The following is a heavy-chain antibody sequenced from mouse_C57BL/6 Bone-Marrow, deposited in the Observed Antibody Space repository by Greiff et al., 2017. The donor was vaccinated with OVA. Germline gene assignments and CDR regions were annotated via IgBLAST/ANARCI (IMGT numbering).Heavy chain of an antibody. CDR2: IYPGDGDT. Sequence: QVQLQQSGPELVKPGASVKISCKASGYAFSSSWMNWVKQRPGKGLEWIGRIYPGDGDTTYNGKFRGKATLTADKSSSTADMQLSSLTSEDSAVYCCARRGLQRSWFAYWGQGTLVTVSA. CDR3: ARRGLQRSWFAY. V-gene: IGHV1-82*01. CDR1: GYAFSSSW. D-gene: IGHD1-1*01. J-gene: IGHJ3*01.